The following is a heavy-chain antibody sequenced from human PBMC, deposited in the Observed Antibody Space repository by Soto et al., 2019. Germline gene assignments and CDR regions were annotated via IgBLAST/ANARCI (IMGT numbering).Heavy chain of an antibody. V-gene: IGHV3-33*01. CDR3: AREGQGYCSSTSCYHDYYYGMDV. D-gene: IGHD2-2*01. Sequence: ESGGGVVQPGRSLRLSCAASGFTFSSYGMHWVRQAPGKGLEWVAVIWYDGSNKYYADSVKGRFTISRDNSKNTLYLQMNSLRAEDTAVYYCAREGQGYCSSTSCYHDYYYGMDVWGQGTTVTVSS. J-gene: IGHJ6*02. CDR1: GFTFSSYG. CDR2: IWYDGSNK.